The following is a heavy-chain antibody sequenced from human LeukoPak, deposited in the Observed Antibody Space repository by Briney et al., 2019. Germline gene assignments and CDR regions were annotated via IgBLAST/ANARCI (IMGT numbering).Heavy chain of an antibody. D-gene: IGHD4-17*01. CDR1: CGSISHYY. Sequence: SETLSLTCTVSCGSISHYYWSWIRQSPGKGRDWIGYIYYSETTNYNPSLESRVTISVDTSRNQFSLQLRSVTAADTAVYYCAREDPQTTVPEGMDVWGQGTTVIVSS. V-gene: IGHV4-59*01. J-gene: IGHJ6*02. CDR3: AREDPQTTVPEGMDV. CDR2: IYYSETT.